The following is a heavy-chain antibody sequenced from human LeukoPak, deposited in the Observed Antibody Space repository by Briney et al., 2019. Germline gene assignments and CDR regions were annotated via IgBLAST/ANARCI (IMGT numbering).Heavy chain of an antibody. CDR1: GGSISSSSYY. Sequence: SETLSLTCTVSGGSISSSSYYWGWIRQPPGKGLEWIGSIYYSGSTNYNPSLKSRVTISVDKSKNQFSLKLSSVTAADTAVYYCARQGGTRITRTEPLPDYYYYYMDVWGKGTTVTVSS. D-gene: IGHD3-10*01. J-gene: IGHJ6*03. CDR3: ARQGGTRITRTEPLPDYYYYYMDV. V-gene: IGHV4-39*07. CDR2: IYYSGST.